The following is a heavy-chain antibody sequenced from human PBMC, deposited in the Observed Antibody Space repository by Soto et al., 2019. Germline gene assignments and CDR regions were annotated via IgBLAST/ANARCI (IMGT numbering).Heavy chain of an antibody. CDR2: ISAYNGNT. CDR1: GYTFTSYG. J-gene: IGHJ6*03. D-gene: IGHD3-9*01. V-gene: IGHV1-18*01. CDR3: ARGKNYDILTGYPYYYYYYMDV. Sequence: ASVKVSCKASGYTFTSYGISWVRQAPGQGLEWMGWISAYNGNTNYAQKLQGRVTMTTDTSTSTAYMELRSLRSDDTAVYYCARGKNYDILTGYPYYYYYYMDVWGKRTTVTVSS.